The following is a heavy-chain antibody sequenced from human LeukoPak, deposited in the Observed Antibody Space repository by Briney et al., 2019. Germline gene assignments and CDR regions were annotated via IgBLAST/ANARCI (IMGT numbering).Heavy chain of an antibody. Sequence: GGSLRPSCAASGFTFSGSATHWVRQAAGKGLEWVGRIRSKANSYATEYAASVKGRFTISRDDSKNTAYLQMNSLKTEDTAMYYCYYYDSSGYRGGYWGQGTLVTVSS. J-gene: IGHJ4*02. V-gene: IGHV3-73*01. CDR1: GFTFSGSA. CDR3: YYYDSSGYRGGY. CDR2: IRSKANSYAT. D-gene: IGHD3-22*01.